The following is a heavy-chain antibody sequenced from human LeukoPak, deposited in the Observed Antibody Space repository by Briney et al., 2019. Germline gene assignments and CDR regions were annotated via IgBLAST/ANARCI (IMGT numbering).Heavy chain of an antibody. D-gene: IGHD3-22*01. CDR2: IIPILVIA. CDR1: GGTFSSYT. CDR3: AITPEYSSGYVDY. Sequence: GSSVKVSCKTSGGTFSSYTISWGRQAPGQGLEWMGRIIPILVIANYAQKFQGRVTITADKSTSTAYMAMSSLRSEDTGVYYCAITPEYSSGYVDYWGQGTLVTVSS. J-gene: IGHJ4*02. V-gene: IGHV1-69*02.